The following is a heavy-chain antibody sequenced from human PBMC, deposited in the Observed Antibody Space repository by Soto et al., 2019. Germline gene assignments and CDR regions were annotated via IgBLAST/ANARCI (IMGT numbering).Heavy chain of an antibody. CDR1: GFTFSNYG. J-gene: IGHJ6*01. D-gene: IGHD1-26*01. Sequence: GGSLRLSCAASGFTFSNYGMHWVRQAPGKGLEWVAIIWHDGNNKYYADSVRGRFIISRDNSKNRLYLQMNSLRAEDTAVYYCASDLVGXXXXYGLDVWXXGTPVTVSS. V-gene: IGHV3-33*01. CDR2: IWHDGNNK. CDR3: ASDLVGXXXXYGLDV.